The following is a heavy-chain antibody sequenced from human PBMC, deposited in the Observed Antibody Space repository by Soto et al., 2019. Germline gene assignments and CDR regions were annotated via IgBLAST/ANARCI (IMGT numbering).Heavy chain of an antibody. CDR3: ASHSGSYTYDAFDI. CDR2: IIPIFGTA. J-gene: IGHJ3*02. D-gene: IGHD1-26*01. CDR1: GGTFSSYA. V-gene: IGHV1-69*13. Sequence: ASVKVSCKASGGTFSSYAISWVRQAPGQGLEWMGGIIPIFGTANYAQKFQGRVTITADESTSTAYMELSSLRSDDTAVYYCASHSGSYTYDAFDISGQGTMVTVSS.